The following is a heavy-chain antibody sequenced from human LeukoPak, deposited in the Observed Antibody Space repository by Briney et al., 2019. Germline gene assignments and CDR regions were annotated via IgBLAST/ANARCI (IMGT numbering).Heavy chain of an antibody. CDR2: ISAYNGNT. Sequence: GASVKVSCKASGYTFTSYGISWVRQAPGQGLEWMGWISAYNGNTNYAQKLQGRVTMTTDTSTSTAYMELRSLRSDDTAVYYCARSLRSRVLKVYAIPHWFDPWGQGTLVTVSS. V-gene: IGHV1-18*01. J-gene: IGHJ5*02. CDR3: ARSLRSRVLKVYAIPHWFDP. CDR1: GYTFTSYG. D-gene: IGHD2-8*01.